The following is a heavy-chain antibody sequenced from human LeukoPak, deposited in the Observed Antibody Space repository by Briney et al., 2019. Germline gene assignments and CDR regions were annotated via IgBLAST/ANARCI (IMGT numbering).Heavy chain of an antibody. Sequence: PSETLSLTCTVSGGSISSSSYYWGWIRQPPGKGLEWIGSIYYSGSTYYNPSLKSRVTISVDTSKNQFSLKLSSVTAADTAVYYCARRGEYDFWSGYFDHWGQGTLVTVSS. CDR2: IYYSGST. V-gene: IGHV4-39*01. D-gene: IGHD3-3*01. CDR1: GGSISSSSYY. J-gene: IGHJ4*02. CDR3: ARRGEYDFWSGYFDH.